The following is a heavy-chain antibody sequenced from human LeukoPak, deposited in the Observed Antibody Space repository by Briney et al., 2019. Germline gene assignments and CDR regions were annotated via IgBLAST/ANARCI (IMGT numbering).Heavy chain of an antibody. CDR1: GFTLSSYW. CDR3: AREDPRTGYWFFDL. V-gene: IGHV3-74*01. J-gene: IGHJ2*01. Sequence: QTGGSLRLSCAASGFTLSSYWMHWVRQAPGKGLVWVSRMNSDGNSRTYADSAKGRFTISRDNAKNTLYMQMNSLRAEDTAVYFCAREDPRTGYWFFDLWSRGTLVTVSS. CDR2: MNSDGNSR.